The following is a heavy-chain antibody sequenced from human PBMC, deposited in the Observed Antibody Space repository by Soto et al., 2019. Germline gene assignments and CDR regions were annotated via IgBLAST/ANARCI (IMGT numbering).Heavy chain of an antibody. CDR2: IRGSGDNT. Sequence: GGSLRLSCAASGFTISSYSMTWVRQAPGKGLEWVSAIRGSGDNTYYADSVKGRFTISRDNSKNTLYLQMNSLRAEDTAVYYCAKVNTGYDYVDYWGQGTLVTVSS. D-gene: IGHD5-12*01. V-gene: IGHV3-23*01. CDR3: AKVNTGYDYVDY. CDR1: GFTISSYS. J-gene: IGHJ4*02.